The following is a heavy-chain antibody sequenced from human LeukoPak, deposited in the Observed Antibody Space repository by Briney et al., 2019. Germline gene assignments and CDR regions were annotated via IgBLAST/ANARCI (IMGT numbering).Heavy chain of an antibody. CDR3: AKQGGDILTGYYGNY. CDR1: GFTFSSYA. D-gene: IGHD3-9*01. V-gene: IGHV3-23*01. Sequence: PGGSLRLSCAASGFTFSSYAMSWVRQAPGKGLEWVSAISGSGGSTYYADSVKGRFTISRDNSKNTLYLQMNSLRAEHTAVYYCAKQGGDILTGYYGNYWGQGTLVTVSS. CDR2: ISGSGGST. J-gene: IGHJ4*02.